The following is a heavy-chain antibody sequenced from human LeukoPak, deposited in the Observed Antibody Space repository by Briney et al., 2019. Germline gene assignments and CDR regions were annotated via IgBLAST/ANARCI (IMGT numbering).Heavy chain of an antibody. CDR3: ARDTTITGDAYYYYGMDV. CDR1: GYTFTSHY. CDR2: INPIGGST. Sequence: GASLKVSCEASGYTFTSHYMHCVRQAPGQGVEWVVIINPIGGSTSYAQKLQGRVTMTRDTSTSTVYMELSSLRSEDTAVYYCARDTTITGDAYYYYGMDVWGQGTTVTVSS. V-gene: IGHV1-46*04. D-gene: IGHD7-27*01. J-gene: IGHJ6*02.